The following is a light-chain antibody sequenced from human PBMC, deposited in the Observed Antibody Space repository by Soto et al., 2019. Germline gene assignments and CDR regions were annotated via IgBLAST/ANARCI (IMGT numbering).Light chain of an antibody. Sequence: DIQLTQSPSFLSASVGDRVTVSCRASQDISTSLAWFQQKAGKVPQLLVYPASTLQDEVPSRFSGSASGTYFTLTTNNLQAEDFATDYCQQLRTYPFSFGQGTKLHIQ. CDR3: QQLRTYPFS. CDR2: PAS. CDR1: QDISTS. V-gene: IGKV1-9*01. J-gene: IGKJ2*03.